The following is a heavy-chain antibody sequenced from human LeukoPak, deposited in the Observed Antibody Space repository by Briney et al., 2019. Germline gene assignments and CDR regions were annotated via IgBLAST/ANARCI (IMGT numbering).Heavy chain of an antibody. D-gene: IGHD5-18*01. Sequence: TGGSLRLSCAASGFTFSSYGMHWVRQAPGKGLEWVAVISYDGSNKYYADSVKGRFTISRDNSKNTLYLQMNSLRAEDTAVYYCAKTWDTAMDIIYYFDYWGQGTLVTVSS. J-gene: IGHJ4*02. CDR1: GFTFSSYG. V-gene: IGHV3-30*18. CDR2: ISYDGSNK. CDR3: AKTWDTAMDIIYYFDY.